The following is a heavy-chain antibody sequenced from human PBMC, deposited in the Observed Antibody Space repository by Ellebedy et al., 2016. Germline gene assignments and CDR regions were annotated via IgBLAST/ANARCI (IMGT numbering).Heavy chain of an antibody. CDR1: GFTFSSYW. V-gene: IGHV3-7*01. J-gene: IGHJ4*02. CDR2: IKQDGSEK. CDR3: ARDLAVAGTVDYFDY. D-gene: IGHD6-19*01. Sequence: GESLKIPXAASGFTFSSYWMSWVRQAPGKGLEWVANIKQDGSEKYYVDSVKGRFTISRDNAKNSLYLQMNSLRAEDTSVYYCARDLAVAGTVDYFDYWGQGTLVTVSS.